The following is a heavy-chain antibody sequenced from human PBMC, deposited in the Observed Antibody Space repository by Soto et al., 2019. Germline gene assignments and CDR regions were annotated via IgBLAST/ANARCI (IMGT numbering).Heavy chain of an antibody. D-gene: IGHD3-9*01. J-gene: IGHJ5*02. CDR2: ISGSGGST. CDR1: GFTFSSYA. CDR3: AKLNYDILTGYEPYNWFDP. Sequence: GGSLRLSCAASGFTFSSYAMSWVRQAPGKGLEWVSAISGSGGSTYYADSVKGRFTISRDNSKNTLYLQMNSLRAEDTAVYYCAKLNYDILTGYEPYNWFDPRGQGTLVTVSS. V-gene: IGHV3-23*01.